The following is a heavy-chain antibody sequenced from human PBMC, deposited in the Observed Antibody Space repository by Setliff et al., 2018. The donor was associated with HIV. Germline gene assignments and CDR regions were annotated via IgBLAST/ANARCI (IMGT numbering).Heavy chain of an antibody. CDR2: VFHSGST. CDR1: GYSISSGYY. CDR3: ARDAERGYSYGYDY. Sequence: SETLSLTCAVSGYSISSGYYWGWIRQPPGKGLEWIGSVFHSGSTYYNPSLKSRVTMSVDTSKNQFSLKLSSVTAAGTAVYYCARDAERGYSYGYDYWGQGTLVTVSS. D-gene: IGHD5-18*01. V-gene: IGHV4-38-2*02. J-gene: IGHJ4*02.